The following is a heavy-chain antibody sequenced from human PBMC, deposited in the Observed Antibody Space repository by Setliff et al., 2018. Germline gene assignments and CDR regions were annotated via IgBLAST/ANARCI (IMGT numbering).Heavy chain of an antibody. Sequence: PGGSLRLSCAASRFTFSNYWMSWVRQAPGKGLEWVANIKEDGSEKYYVDSVKGRFTISRDNARNLLYLQMNSLRVDDTAVYYCSSYLVSWGQGALVTAPQ. CDR1: RFTFSNYW. CDR2: IKEDGSEK. V-gene: IGHV3-7*01. D-gene: IGHD2-21*01. CDR3: SSYLVS. J-gene: IGHJ4*02.